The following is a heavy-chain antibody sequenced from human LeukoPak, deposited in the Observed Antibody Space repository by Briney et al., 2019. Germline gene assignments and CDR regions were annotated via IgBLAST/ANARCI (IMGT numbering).Heavy chain of an antibody. CDR2: IYSGGST. CDR3: AREGSSGRFFGY. D-gene: IGHD6-6*01. Sequence: GGSLRLSCAASGFTVSSNYMSWVRQAPGKGLEWVSVIYSGGSTYYADSVKGRFTISRDNSKNTLYLQMNSLRAEDTAVYHCAREGSSGRFFGYWGQGTLVTVSS. V-gene: IGHV3-53*01. J-gene: IGHJ4*02. CDR1: GFTVSSNY.